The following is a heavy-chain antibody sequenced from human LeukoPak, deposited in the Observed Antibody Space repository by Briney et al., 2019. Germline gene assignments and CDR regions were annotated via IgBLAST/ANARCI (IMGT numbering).Heavy chain of an antibody. CDR3: SGDCSGGSCPPGYYGMDV. V-gene: IGHV1-69*01. Sequence: ASVKVSSKASGGTFSSYAISWVRQAPGQGLEWMGGIIPIFGTANYAQKFQGRVTITADESTSTAYMELSSLRSEDTAVYYCSGDCSGGSCPPGYYGMDVWGKGTTVTVSS. CDR2: IIPIFGTA. D-gene: IGHD2-15*01. CDR1: GGTFSSYA. J-gene: IGHJ6*04.